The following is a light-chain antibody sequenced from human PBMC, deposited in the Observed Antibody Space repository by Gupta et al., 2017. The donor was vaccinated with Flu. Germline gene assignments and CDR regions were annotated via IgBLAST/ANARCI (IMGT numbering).Light chain of an antibody. CDR2: INN. J-gene: IGLJ3*02. CDR3: ASEDDSKNGWV. Sequence: SGSSSKIGSNNVSWYQQNPATAPNLLIYINNRRSSGVPARFSGSKSATTATITISGVQAEEEGDYYYASEDDSKNGWVFGGGTKRTVL. CDR1: SSKIGSNN. V-gene: IGLV1-44*01.